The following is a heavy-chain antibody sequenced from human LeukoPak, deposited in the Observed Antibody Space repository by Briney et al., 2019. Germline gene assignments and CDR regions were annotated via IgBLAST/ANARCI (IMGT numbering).Heavy chain of an antibody. V-gene: IGHV4-34*01. CDR1: GGSFSGYF. CDR3: ARQDYYDSSGHNWFDS. Sequence: SETLSLTCAVYGGSFSGYFWSWIRQPPGKGLEWIGVVNHSGSTNYNPSPKRRVTISVDTSNNHSSLTQNSVTAEDTAVYYCARQDYYDSSGHNWFDSWGQGTLVTVSS. J-gene: IGHJ5*01. D-gene: IGHD3-22*01. CDR2: VNHSGST.